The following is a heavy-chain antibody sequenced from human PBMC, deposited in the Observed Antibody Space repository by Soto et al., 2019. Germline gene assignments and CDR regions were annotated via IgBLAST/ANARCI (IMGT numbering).Heavy chain of an antibody. CDR1: GGSISSSSYY. V-gene: IGHV4-39*01. CDR2: IYYSGST. Sequence: SETLSLTCTVSGGSISSSSYYWGWIRRPPGKGLEWIGSIYYSGSTYYNPSLKSRVTVSVDTSKNQFSLKLNSVTAADTAVYYCARNVVVVPAAMADYYYYMDVWGKGTTVTVSS. D-gene: IGHD2-2*01. CDR3: ARNVVVVPAAMADYYYYMDV. J-gene: IGHJ6*03.